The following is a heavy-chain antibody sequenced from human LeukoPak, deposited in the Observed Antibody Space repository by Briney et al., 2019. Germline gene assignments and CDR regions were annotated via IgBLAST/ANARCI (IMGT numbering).Heavy chain of an antibody. CDR1: GVSISSGGYS. CDR3: ARGSMVRGEVDY. D-gene: IGHD3-10*01. CDR2: IYRSGST. Sequence: PSETLSLTCAVSGVSISSGGYSWSWIRQPPGKGLEWIGYIYRSGSTYYNPSLKSRVTISVDRSKNQFSLKLSSVTAADTAVYYCARGSMVRGEVDYWGQGTLVTVSS. V-gene: IGHV4-30-2*01. J-gene: IGHJ4*02.